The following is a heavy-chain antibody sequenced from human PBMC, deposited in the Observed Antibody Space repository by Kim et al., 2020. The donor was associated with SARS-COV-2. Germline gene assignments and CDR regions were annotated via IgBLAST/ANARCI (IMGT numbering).Heavy chain of an antibody. J-gene: IGHJ5*01. V-gene: IGHV3-48*02. Sequence: GGSLRLSCAASGFTFSASGMNWVRQAPGKGLEWVSYIDWNISIIQYADSVKGRFTISRDNAKNSVYLQMNSLRDEDTAVYYCARGVALTAPWIPWFDSWGQGTLVTVSS. CDR2: IDWNISII. D-gene: IGHD7-27*01. CDR1: GFTFSASG. CDR3: ARGVALTAPWIPWFDS.